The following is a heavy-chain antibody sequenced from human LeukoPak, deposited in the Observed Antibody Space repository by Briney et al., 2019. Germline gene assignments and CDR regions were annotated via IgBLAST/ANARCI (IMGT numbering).Heavy chain of an antibody. Sequence: SETLSLTCTVSGGSISSSSYYWGWIRQPPGKGLEWIGSIYYSGSTYYNPSLKSRVTISVDTSKNQFSLKLSSVTAADTAVYYCARSCITIFGVAKGCYFDYWGQGTLVTVSS. CDR2: IYYSGST. V-gene: IGHV4-39*07. D-gene: IGHD3-3*01. J-gene: IGHJ4*02. CDR3: ARSCITIFGVAKGCYFDY. CDR1: GGSISSSSYY.